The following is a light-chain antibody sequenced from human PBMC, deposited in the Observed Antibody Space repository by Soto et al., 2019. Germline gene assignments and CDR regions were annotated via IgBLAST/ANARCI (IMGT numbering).Light chain of an antibody. Sequence: QSVLTQPVSVSGSPGQSITISCTGTSSDLGSYDLVSWYQQHPGKAPKLMVYEVTKRPSGVSNRFSGSKSGNTASLTISGLQAEDEADYSCSSYAGSGTFHVLGSGTKVTVL. CDR2: EVT. CDR1: SSDLGSYDL. CDR3: SSYAGSGTFHV. J-gene: IGLJ1*01. V-gene: IGLV2-23*02.